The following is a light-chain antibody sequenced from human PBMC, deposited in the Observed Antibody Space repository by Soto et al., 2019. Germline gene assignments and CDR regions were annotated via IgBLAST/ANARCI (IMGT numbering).Light chain of an antibody. CDR2: RDT. CDR3: QVWDSSTGRVV. CDR1: NIGSKN. J-gene: IGLJ2*01. V-gene: IGLV3-9*01. Sequence: SYELTQPLSVSVALGQTARITCGGNNIGSKNVHWYQQKPGQAPVLVIYRDTNRPSGIPERFSGSNSGNTATLTISRAQAGDEADYYCQVWDSSTGRVVFGGGTNSPS.